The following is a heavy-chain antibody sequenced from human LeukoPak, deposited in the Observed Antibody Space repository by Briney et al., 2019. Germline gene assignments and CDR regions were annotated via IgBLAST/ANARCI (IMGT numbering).Heavy chain of an antibody. D-gene: IGHD3-22*01. CDR2: VNPSGGST. V-gene: IGHV1-46*01. CDR3: ARDDSSGYFFDY. CDR1: GYTFTSYY. Sequence: ASVKVSCKASGYTFTSYYMHWVRQAPGQGLEWMGIVNPSGGSTSYAQKFQGRVTMTRDTSTSTVYMELSSLRSEDTAVYYCARDDSSGYFFDYWGQGTLVTVSS. J-gene: IGHJ4*02.